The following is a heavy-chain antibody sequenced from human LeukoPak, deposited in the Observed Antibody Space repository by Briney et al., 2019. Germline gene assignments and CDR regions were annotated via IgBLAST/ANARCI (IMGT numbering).Heavy chain of an antibody. D-gene: IGHD1-20*01. CDR3: ARDQGITGTTRLDY. J-gene: IGHJ4*02. V-gene: IGHV3-48*01. CDR1: GFTFSSYS. CDR2: ISSSSSTI. Sequence: GGSLRLSCAASGFTFSSYSMNWVRQAPGKGLEWVSYISSSSSTIYYADSVKGRFTISRDNAKNSLYLQMNSLRAEDTAVYYCARDQGITGTTRLDYWGQGTLVTVSS.